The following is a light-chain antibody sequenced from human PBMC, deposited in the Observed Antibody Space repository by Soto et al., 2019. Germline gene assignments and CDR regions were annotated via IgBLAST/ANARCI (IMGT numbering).Light chain of an antibody. V-gene: IGKV1-9*01. CDR1: QGISSY. CDR3: QQLNSYPLT. J-gene: IGKJ4*01. Sequence: DIQLTQSPSFLSASVGDRVTITCRASQGISSYLAWYQQNXXXAPKLLIYAASTLQSGVPSRFSGSGSGTEFTLTISSLQPEDFATYYCQQLNSYPLTFGGGTKVEIK. CDR2: AAS.